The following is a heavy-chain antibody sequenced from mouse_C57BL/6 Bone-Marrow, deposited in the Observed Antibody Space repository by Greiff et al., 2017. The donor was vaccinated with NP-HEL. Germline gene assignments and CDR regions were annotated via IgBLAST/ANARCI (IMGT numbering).Heavy chain of an antibody. D-gene: IGHD1-1*01. V-gene: IGHV1-64*01. J-gene: IGHJ2*01. CDR1: GYTFTSYW. CDR3: ARRDYYGSPYYFDY. Sequence: VQLQQPGAELVKPGASVKLSCKASGYTFTSYWMHWVKQRPGQGLEWIGMIHPNSGSTNYNEKFKSKATLTVDKSSSTAYMQLSSLTSEDSAVYYCARRDYYGSPYYFDYWGQGTTLTVSS. CDR2: IHPNSGST.